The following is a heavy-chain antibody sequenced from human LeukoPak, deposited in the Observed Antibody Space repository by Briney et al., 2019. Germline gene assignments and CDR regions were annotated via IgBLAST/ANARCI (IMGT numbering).Heavy chain of an antibody. CDR3: ARDRGGSYYY. Sequence: GGSLRLSCAASGSTFSSYWMSWVRQAPGKGLEWVANIKQDGSEKYYVDSVKGRFTISRDNAKNSLYLQMNSLRAEDTAVYYCARDRGGSYYYWGQGTLVTVSS. D-gene: IGHD1-26*01. V-gene: IGHV3-7*01. J-gene: IGHJ4*02. CDR1: GSTFSSYW. CDR2: IKQDGSEK.